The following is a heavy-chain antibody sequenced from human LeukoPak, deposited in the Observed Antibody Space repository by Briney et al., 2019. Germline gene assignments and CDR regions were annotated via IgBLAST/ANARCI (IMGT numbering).Heavy chain of an antibody. CDR3: ARAQYSSSWYVMDYFDY. CDR1: GYTFTSYY. J-gene: IGHJ4*02. CDR2: INPSGGST. D-gene: IGHD6-13*01. V-gene: IGHV1-46*01. Sequence: ASVKFSCKASGYTFTSYYMHWVRQAPGQGLEWMGIINPSGGSTSYAQKFQGRVTMTRDMSTSTVYMELSSLRSEDTAVYYCARAQYSSSWYVMDYFDYWGQGTLVTVSS.